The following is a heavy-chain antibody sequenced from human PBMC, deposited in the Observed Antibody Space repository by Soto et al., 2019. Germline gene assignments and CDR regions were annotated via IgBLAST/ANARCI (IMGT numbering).Heavy chain of an antibody. CDR3: ARDNNWSYDY. Sequence: GGSLRLSCAASGFTFSSYAMSWVRQAPGKGLEWVSHISPDGSSTRDADSVQGRFINSRDNARSTLYLQMHSLRAEDTAVYYCARDNNWSYDYWGQGILVTVSS. D-gene: IGHD1-1*01. CDR2: ISPDGSST. CDR1: GFTFSSYA. V-gene: IGHV3-74*01. J-gene: IGHJ4*02.